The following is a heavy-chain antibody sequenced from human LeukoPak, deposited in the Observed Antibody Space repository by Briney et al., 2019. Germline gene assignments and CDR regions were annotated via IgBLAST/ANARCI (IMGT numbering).Heavy chain of an antibody. Sequence: ASVKVSCEASGYTFTSYGISWVRQAPGQGLEWMGWISAYNGNTNYAQKLQGRVTMTTDTSTSTAYMELRSLRSDDTAVYYCARRPIAAAEYYYYMDVWGKGTTVTVSS. CDR3: ARRPIAAAEYYYYMDV. V-gene: IGHV1-18*01. D-gene: IGHD6-13*01. CDR1: GYTFTSYG. CDR2: ISAYNGNT. J-gene: IGHJ6*03.